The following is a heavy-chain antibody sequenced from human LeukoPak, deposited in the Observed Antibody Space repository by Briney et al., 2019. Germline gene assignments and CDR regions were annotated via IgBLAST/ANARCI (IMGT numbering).Heavy chain of an antibody. J-gene: IGHJ4*02. Sequence: GGSLRLSCAASGFTFSSYAMSWVRQAPGKGLEWVSAISGSGGSTYYADSVKGRFTISRDNSKNTLYLQMNSLRAEDTAVYYCAKERRQSITMIVVVITGFDYWGQGTLVTVSS. CDR2: ISGSGGST. CDR1: GFTFSSYA. V-gene: IGHV3-23*01. D-gene: IGHD3-22*01. CDR3: AKERRQSITMIVVVITGFDY.